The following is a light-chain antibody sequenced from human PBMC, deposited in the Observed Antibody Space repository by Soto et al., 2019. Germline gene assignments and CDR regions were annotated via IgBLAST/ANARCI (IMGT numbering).Light chain of an antibody. V-gene: IGKV1-39*01. CDR3: QQSYSTPRT. J-gene: IGKJ1*01. Sequence: DIQMTQSPSSLSASVGDRDTITCRASQSVSGYLNWYQQKPGKVTKLLIYAASSLQSGVPSRFSGCGSGTDFTLTISSLQPEDFATYYCQQSYSTPRTFGQGTKLDI. CDR1: QSVSGY. CDR2: AAS.